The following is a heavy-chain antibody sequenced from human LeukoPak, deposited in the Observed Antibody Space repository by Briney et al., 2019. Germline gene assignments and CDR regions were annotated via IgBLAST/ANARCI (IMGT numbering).Heavy chain of an antibody. CDR2: TRNKANSYAT. CDR1: GFTFSDHY. Sequence: PGGSLRLSCAASGFTFSDHYMEWVRQAPGKGLEWVGRTRNKANSYATEYAASVKGRFTISRDDSKNSVYLQMNSLKTEDTAVYYCTRIYCTGGSCHDAFDIWGQGTMVTVSS. CDR3: TRIYCTGGSCHDAFDI. J-gene: IGHJ3*02. D-gene: IGHD2-8*02. V-gene: IGHV3-72*01.